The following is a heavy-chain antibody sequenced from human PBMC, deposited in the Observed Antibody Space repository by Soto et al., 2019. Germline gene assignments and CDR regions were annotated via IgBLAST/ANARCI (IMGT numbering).Heavy chain of an antibody. CDR3: ARFNWYFDL. J-gene: IGHJ2*01. V-gene: IGHV4-59*08. CDR2: IYYNGST. Sequence: QVQLQESGPGLVKPSETLSLTCTVSGGSISSYYWSWIRQPPGKGLEWIGYIYYNGSTNYNPSLKNRFTISVDTSKIQFSPTLSSVTAADTAVYYCARFNWYFDLWGRGTLVTVSS. CDR1: GGSISSYY.